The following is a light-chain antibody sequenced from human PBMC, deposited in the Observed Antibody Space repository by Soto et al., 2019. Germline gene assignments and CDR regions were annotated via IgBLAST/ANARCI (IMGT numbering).Light chain of an antibody. V-gene: IGKV3-15*01. CDR2: DSS. CDR1: QSVSSH. J-gene: IGKJ1*01. CDR3: QQFGDWPS. Sequence: EIRMTQSPAILSVSPGESATLSCRASQSVSSHVVWYQQKPGQAPRLLISDSSTTGFPARFSGSGSGTEFTLTINSLQSDDSAIYYCQQFGDWPSFGLGTKLEI.